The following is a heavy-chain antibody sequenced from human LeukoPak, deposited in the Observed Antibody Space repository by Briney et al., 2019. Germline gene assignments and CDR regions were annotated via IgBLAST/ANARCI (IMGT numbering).Heavy chain of an antibody. CDR2: IYYSGST. D-gene: IGHD3-22*01. CDR1: GGSISSYRYY. V-gene: IGHV4-39*01. Sequence: SETLSLTCTVSGGSISSYRYYWGWIRQPPGKGLEWIGSIYYSGSTYYNPSLKSRVTISVDTSKNQCSLKLTSVSAADTAVYYCARHAIDGSGYYFDYFDYWGQGTLVTVSS. CDR3: ARHAIDGSGYYFDYFDY. J-gene: IGHJ4*02.